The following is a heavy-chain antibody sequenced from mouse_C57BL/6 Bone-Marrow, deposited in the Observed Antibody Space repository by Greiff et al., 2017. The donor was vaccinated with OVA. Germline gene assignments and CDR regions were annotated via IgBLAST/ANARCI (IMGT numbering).Heavy chain of an antibody. D-gene: IGHD1-1*01. CDR3: ARASTTVVAPYYFDY. V-gene: IGHV1-4*01. J-gene: IGHJ2*01. Sequence: QVQLKESGAELARPGDSVKMSCKASGYTFTSYTMHWVQQRPGKGLEWIGYINPSSGYTKYNQKLKDKATLTADKSSSTAYMQLSSLTSEDSAVYYCARASTTVVAPYYFDYWGQGTTLTVSS. CDR2: INPSSGYT. CDR1: GYTFTSYT.